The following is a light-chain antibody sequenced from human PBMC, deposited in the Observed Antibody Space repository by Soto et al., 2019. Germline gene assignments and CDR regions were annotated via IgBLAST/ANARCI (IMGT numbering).Light chain of an antibody. CDR2: DVS. CDR1: SSDVGGYNY. V-gene: IGLV2-14*03. Sequence: QSALTQPASVSGSPGQSITISCTGTSSDVGGYNYVSWYQQHPDKAPRLMIYDVSNRPSGVSDRFSGSKSGDTASLTISGLQAEDEAAYYRTSFTSRHTYVFGTGTKVTVL. CDR3: TSFTSRHTYV. J-gene: IGLJ1*01.